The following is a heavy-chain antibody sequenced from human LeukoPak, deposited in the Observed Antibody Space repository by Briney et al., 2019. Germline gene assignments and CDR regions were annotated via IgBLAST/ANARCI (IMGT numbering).Heavy chain of an antibody. D-gene: IGHD6-13*01. CDR3: ARDGTAAGLYFDL. V-gene: IGHV3-7*01. Sequence: PGGSLRLSCAVSGFTFSSYWMNWVRQAPGKGLEWVASIRQDGGEKSYVDSVKGRFTISRDNTKNSLYLQMSSLRAEDMAVYYCARDGTAAGLYFDLWGQGSLVTVSS. J-gene: IGHJ4*01. CDR2: IRQDGGEK. CDR1: GFTFSSYW.